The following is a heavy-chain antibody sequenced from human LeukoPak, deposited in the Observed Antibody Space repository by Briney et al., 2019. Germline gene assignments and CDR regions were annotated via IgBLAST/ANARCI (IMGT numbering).Heavy chain of an antibody. CDR3: ARDRRYCSGGSCLYYFDY. D-gene: IGHD2-15*01. J-gene: IGHJ4*02. Sequence: GGSLRLSCAASGFTFSSYGMHWVRQAPGKGLEWVAVIWYDGSNKYNADSVKGRFTISRDNSKNTLYLQMNSLRAEDTAVYYCARDRRYCSGGSCLYYFDYWGQGTLVTVSS. CDR1: GFTFSSYG. V-gene: IGHV3-33*01. CDR2: IWYDGSNK.